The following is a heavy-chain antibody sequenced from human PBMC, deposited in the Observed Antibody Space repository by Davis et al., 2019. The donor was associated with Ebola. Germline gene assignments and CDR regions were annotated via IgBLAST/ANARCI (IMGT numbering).Heavy chain of an antibody. D-gene: IGHD6-19*01. CDR1: GIDFGTSI. Sequence: GESLKISCIVSGIDFGTSIMHWVRQAPGKGLEWVALFPIDGGYTQNGEAVKGRFTISRDVSKNTVSLQMNSLRADDTAVYYCAREGVSSGRAGSFDYWGQGVLVAVSS. CDR3: AREGVSSGRAGSFDY. J-gene: IGHJ4*02. V-gene: IGHV3-30-3*01. CDR2: FPIDGGYT.